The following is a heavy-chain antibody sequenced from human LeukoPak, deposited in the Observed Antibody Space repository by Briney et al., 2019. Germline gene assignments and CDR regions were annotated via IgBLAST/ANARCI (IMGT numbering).Heavy chain of an antibody. CDR1: GFTFSSYG. CDR3: ASDRLGGSGGCDY. V-gene: IGHV3-23*01. J-gene: IGHJ4*02. D-gene: IGHD3-10*01. CDR2: IIGSGSST. Sequence: GGSLRLSCAASGFTFSSYGMSWVRQAPGKGLQWVSVIIGSGSSTYYADSVKGRFTISRDNAKNSLYLQMNSLRAEDTAVYYCASDRLGGSGGCDYWGQGSLVTVSS.